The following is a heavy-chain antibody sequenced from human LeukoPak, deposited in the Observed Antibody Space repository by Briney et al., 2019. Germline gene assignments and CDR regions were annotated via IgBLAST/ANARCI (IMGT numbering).Heavy chain of an antibody. J-gene: IGHJ4*02. CDR3: ASGPPAVAGIAWDY. V-gene: IGHV3-11*04. CDR1: GFTFSDYY. D-gene: IGHD6-19*01. CDR2: ISSSGSGSTI. Sequence: GGSLRLSCAASGFTFSDYYMSWIRQAPGKGLEWVSYISSSGSGSTIYYADSVKGRFTISRDNAKNSLYLQMNSLRAEDTAVYYCASGPPAVAGIAWDYWGQGSLVTVSS.